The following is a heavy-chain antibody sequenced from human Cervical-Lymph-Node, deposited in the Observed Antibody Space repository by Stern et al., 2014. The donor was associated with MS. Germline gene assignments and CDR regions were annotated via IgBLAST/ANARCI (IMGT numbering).Heavy chain of an antibody. J-gene: IGHJ6*02. V-gene: IGHV3-11*01. CDR2: ISRGGSTI. D-gene: IGHD3-10*01. Sequence: VQLVESGGSLVKPGGSLRLSCAASGFTFSDSYMNWIRQAPGKGLEWISSISRGGSTIFYADSVKGRFTISRDNAKNSLYLQMNSLRAEDTAVYYCARGFNYYYGMDVWGQGTMVTVSS. CDR3: ARGFNYYYGMDV. CDR1: GFTFSDSY.